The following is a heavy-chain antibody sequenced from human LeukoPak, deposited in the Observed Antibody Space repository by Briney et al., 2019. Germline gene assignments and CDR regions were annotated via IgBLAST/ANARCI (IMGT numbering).Heavy chain of an antibody. Sequence: GGSLRLSCAASGFTFSSSQMNWVRQAPGKGLEWVSYISGSGSIIYYADSVKGRFTVSRDNAKNSLYLQVNSLRAEDTAVYYCARSFDYWGQGTLVTVSS. J-gene: IGHJ4*02. V-gene: IGHV3-48*03. CDR1: GFTFSSSQ. CDR3: ARSFDY. CDR2: ISGSGSII.